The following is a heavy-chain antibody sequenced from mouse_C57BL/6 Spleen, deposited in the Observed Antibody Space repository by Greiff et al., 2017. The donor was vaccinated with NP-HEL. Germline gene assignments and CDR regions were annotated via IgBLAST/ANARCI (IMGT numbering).Heavy chain of an antibody. CDR1: GFTFSDYY. Sequence: EVQLVESEGGLVQPGSSMKLSCTASGFTFSDYYMAWVRQVPEKGLEWVANINYDGSSTYYLDSLKSRFIISRDNAKNILYLQMSSLKSEDTATYYCARDLATEGFFDYWGQGTTLTVSS. CDR2: INYDGSST. J-gene: IGHJ2*01. V-gene: IGHV5-16*01. D-gene: IGHD1-1*01. CDR3: ARDLATEGFFDY.